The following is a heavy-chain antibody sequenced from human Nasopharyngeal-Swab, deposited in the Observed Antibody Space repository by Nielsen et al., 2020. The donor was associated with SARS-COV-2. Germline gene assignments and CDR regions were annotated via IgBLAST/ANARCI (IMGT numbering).Heavy chain of an antibody. CDR2: ISDSGGRT. J-gene: IGHJ3*02. CDR3: AKSDDAVDI. Sequence: GSLRLSCASSGFTFNTYAMSWVRQAPGAGLEWVSAISDSGGRTYYADSVKGRFTISRDNSQNTLFLQMNSLRAEDTAVYYCAKSDDAVDIWGQGTMVTVSS. V-gene: IGHV3-23*01. CDR1: GFTFNTYA.